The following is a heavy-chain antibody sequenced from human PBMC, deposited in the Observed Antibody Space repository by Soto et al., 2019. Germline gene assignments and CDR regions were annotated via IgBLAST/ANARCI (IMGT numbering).Heavy chain of an antibody. J-gene: IGHJ4*02. CDR1: GGTFSSYA. V-gene: IGHV1-69*06. Sequence: QVQLVQSGAEVKKPGSSVKVSCKASGGTFSSYAISWVRQAPGQGLEWMGGIIPSFGTANYAQKFQGRVTITADKSTSTAYMELSSLRSEDTAVYYCARDEYYDFWSGTEFDYWGQGTLVTVSS. CDR3: ARDEYYDFWSGTEFDY. CDR2: IIPSFGTA. D-gene: IGHD3-3*01.